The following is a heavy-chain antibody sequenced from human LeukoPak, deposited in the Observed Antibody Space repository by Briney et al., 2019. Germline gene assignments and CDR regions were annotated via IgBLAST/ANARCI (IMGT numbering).Heavy chain of an antibody. D-gene: IGHD3-22*01. Sequence: PSETLSLTCTVSGGSIISYYWSWIRQPPGKGLEWIGYISYSGSTNYNSSLKSRVTISLDTSKNQFSLKLSSVTAADTAVYYCARAWWAGAYHTSGYRSNDAFDIWGQGALVTVSS. J-gene: IGHJ3*02. CDR3: ARAWWAGAYHTSGYRSNDAFDI. CDR1: GGSIISYY. V-gene: IGHV4-59*01. CDR2: ISYSGST.